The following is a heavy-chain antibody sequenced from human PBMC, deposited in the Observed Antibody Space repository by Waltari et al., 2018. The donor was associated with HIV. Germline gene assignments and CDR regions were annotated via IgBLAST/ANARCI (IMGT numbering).Heavy chain of an antibody. CDR1: VFSFSSDS. J-gene: IGHJ4*02. V-gene: IGHV3-21*01. Sequence: EVQLVESGGGVVKPGGSLSLSCAASVFSFSSDSMNWVRQAPGKGLEWVSSISTSSLYIYYADSVKGRFTISRDNAKNSLYLQMNSLRVEDTAVYFCARDPRWTGASDYWGQGTLVTVSS. D-gene: IGHD7-27*01. CDR3: ARDPRWTGASDY. CDR2: ISTSSLYI.